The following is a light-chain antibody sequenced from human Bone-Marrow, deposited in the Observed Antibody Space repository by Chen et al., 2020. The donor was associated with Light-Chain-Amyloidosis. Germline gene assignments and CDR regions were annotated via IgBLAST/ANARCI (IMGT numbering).Light chain of an antibody. CDR1: SSDVGGYDI. Sequence: QSALPQPASVTGSPGQSITLSCTGTSSDVGGYDIVSWYRQHPGKAPKLLIFEVTKRPSGVSNRFSGSKSGNTASLTISGLRTEDAADYYCCAYRGGSFPYVFGPGTKVTVL. V-gene: IGLV2-23*02. CDR2: EVT. J-gene: IGLJ1*01. CDR3: CAYRGGSFPYV.